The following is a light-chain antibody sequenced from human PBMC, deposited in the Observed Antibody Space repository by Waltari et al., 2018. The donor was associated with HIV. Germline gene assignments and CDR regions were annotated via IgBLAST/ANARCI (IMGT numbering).Light chain of an antibody. J-gene: IGLJ1*01. CDR3: SSYTSSSSFYV. V-gene: IGLV2-14*01. Sequence: QSALTQPASVSGSPGQSLTISCTATSSDVGGYHYVSWYQQHPGKAPKLMIYEVSNRPSGVSNRFSGSKSGNTASLTISGLQAEDEADYYCSSYTSSSSFYVFGTGTKVTVL. CDR1: SSDVGGYHY. CDR2: EVS.